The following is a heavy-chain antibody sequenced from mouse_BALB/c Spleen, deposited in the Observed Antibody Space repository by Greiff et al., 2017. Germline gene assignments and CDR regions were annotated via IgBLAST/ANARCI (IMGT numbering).Heavy chain of an antibody. V-gene: IGHV3-6*02. CDR2: ISYDGSN. J-gene: IGHJ4*01. CDR1: GYSITSGYY. CDR3: ARWGMDY. Sequence: VQLKESGPGLVKPSQSLSLTCSVTGYSITSGYYWNWIRQFPGNKLEWMGYISYDGSNNYNPSLKNRISITRDTSKNQFFLNLNSVTTEDTATYYCARWGMDYWGQGTSVTVSS.